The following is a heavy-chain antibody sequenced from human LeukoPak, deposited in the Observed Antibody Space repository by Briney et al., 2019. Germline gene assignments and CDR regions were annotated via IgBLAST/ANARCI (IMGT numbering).Heavy chain of an antibody. Sequence: SETLSLTCTVSGDSISSSNCYWGWIRQPPGKGLEWIGSIYFSGGTYYNASLKSRVTMSVDTSKNQFSLKLSSVTAADTAVYYCARQPYYYDSSGYTDAFDIWGQGTMVTVPS. CDR1: GDSISSSNCY. D-gene: IGHD3-22*01. CDR3: ARQPYYYDSSGYTDAFDI. V-gene: IGHV4-39*07. CDR2: IYFSGGT. J-gene: IGHJ3*02.